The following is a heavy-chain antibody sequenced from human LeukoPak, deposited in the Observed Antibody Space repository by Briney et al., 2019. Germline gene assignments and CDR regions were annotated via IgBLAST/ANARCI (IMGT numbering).Heavy chain of an antibody. V-gene: IGHV1-2*06. Sequence: ASVKVSCKASGGTFSSYAISWVRQAPGQGLEWMGRINPNSGGTNYAQKFQGRVTMTRDTSISTAYMELSRLRSDDTAVYYCARDLDGLWWLVYWGQGTLVTVSS. CDR1: GGTFSSYA. D-gene: IGHD3-9*01. J-gene: IGHJ4*02. CDR3: ARDLDGLWWLVY. CDR2: INPNSGGT.